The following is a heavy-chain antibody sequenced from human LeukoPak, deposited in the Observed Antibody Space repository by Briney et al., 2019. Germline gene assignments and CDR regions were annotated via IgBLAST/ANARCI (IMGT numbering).Heavy chain of an antibody. CDR2: MNPNSGNT. CDR3: ARAAARMKNWFDP. D-gene: IGHD6-13*01. V-gene: IGHV1-8*01. Sequence: ASVRVSCKASGYTFTSYDINWVRQATGQGLEWMGWMNPNSGNTGYAQKFQGRVTMTRNTSISTAYMELSSLRSEDTAMYYCARAAARMKNWFDPWGQGTLVTVSS. CDR1: GYTFTSYD. J-gene: IGHJ5*02.